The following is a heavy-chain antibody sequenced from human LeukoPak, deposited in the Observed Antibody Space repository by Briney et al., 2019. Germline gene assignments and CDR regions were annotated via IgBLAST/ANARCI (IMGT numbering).Heavy chain of an antibody. CDR1: GGTFSSYA. D-gene: IGHD3-22*01. CDR3: ARGLTSYYDSSGSPAEYFQH. Sequence: SVKVSCKASGGTFSSYAISWVRHAPGQGLEWMGGIIPIFGTANYAQKFQGRVTITADESTRTAYMALSSLRSEDTAVYYCARGLTSYYDSSGSPAEYFQHWGQGTLVTVSS. CDR2: IIPIFGTA. J-gene: IGHJ1*01. V-gene: IGHV1-69*01.